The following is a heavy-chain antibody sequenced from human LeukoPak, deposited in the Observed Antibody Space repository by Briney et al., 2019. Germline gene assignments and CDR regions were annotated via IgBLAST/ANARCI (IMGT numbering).Heavy chain of an antibody. D-gene: IGHD2-15*01. J-gene: IGHJ6*03. CDR3: ARASVPVAPLYYYYYMDV. CDR2: IYYSGST. CDR1: GGSISSYY. Sequence: SETLSLTCTVSGGSISSYYWSWIWQPPGKGLEWIGYIYYSGSTNYNPSLKSRVTISVDTSKNQFSLKLSSVTAADTAVYYCARASVPVAPLYYYYYMDVWGKGTTVTVSS. V-gene: IGHV4-59*01.